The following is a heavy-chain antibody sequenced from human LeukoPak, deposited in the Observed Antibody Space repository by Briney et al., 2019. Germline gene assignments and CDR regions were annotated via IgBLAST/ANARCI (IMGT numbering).Heavy chain of an antibody. CDR1: GFTFSSYG. CDR2: IRYDGSNK. V-gene: IGHV3-30*02. Sequence: GGSLRLSCAASGFTFSSYGMHWVRQAPGKGLEWVAFIRYDGSNKYYADSVKGRFTISRDNSKNTLYLQMNSLRAEDTAVYYCAKDILVVGATNFDYWGQGTLVTVSS. CDR3: AKDILVVGATNFDY. D-gene: IGHD1-26*01. J-gene: IGHJ4*02.